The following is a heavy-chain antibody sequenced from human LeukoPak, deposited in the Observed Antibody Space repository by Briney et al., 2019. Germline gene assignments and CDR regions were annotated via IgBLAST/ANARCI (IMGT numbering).Heavy chain of an antibody. CDR1: GGSISSSSYY. Sequence: KPSETLSLTCTVSGGSISSSSYYWGWIRQPPGKGLEWIGSNYYSGSTYYNPSLKSRVTISVDTSKNQFSLKLSSVTAADTAVYYCARHVGLRFLEWFLDYWGQGTLVTVSS. D-gene: IGHD3-3*01. J-gene: IGHJ4*02. CDR2: NYYSGST. V-gene: IGHV4-39*01. CDR3: ARHVGLRFLEWFLDY.